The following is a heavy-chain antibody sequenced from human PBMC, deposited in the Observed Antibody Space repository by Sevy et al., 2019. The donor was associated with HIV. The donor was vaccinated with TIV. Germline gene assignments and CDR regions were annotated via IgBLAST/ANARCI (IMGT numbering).Heavy chain of an antibody. CDR3: AKGNDEYVQGYMDF. J-gene: IGHJ6*03. V-gene: IGHV3-48*02. CDR1: EFTFSSYS. D-gene: IGHD3-16*01. CDR2: ISSSSSSI. Sequence: GGSLRLSCAASEFTFSSYSMNWVRQAPGKGLEWVAYISSSSSSIYYVDSVKGLFTISRDNAKNSLYLQMNGLREEDTAVYYCAKGNDEYVQGYMDFWGKGTTVTVSS.